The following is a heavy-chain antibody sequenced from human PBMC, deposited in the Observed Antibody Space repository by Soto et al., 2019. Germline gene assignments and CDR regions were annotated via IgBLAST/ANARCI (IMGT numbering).Heavy chain of an antibody. D-gene: IGHD3-10*01. J-gene: IGHJ4*02. CDR1: GFTFTSYA. V-gene: IGHV1-3*01. CDR2: INGGSGNT. CDR3: ARVPPWGNSAGDYYIQHYDS. Sequence: GASVKVSCQSSGFTFTSYAIHWLRQAPGQRPQWMGWINGGSGNTKYSQEFQGRVTFTRDTFATTAYLELSSLRSEDTAVYYCARVPPWGNSAGDYYIQHYDSWGQGTPVTVSS.